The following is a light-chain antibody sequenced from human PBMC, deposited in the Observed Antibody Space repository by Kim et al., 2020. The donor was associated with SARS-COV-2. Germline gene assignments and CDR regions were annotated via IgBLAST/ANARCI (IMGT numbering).Light chain of an antibody. V-gene: IGLV3-1*01. J-gene: IGLJ2*01. CDR3: QAWDSSIVV. Sequence: SVSPGQTVSITCSGDKLGDKYACWYQQKPGQSPVMVIYEDTKRPSGIPERFSGSNSGNTATLTLSGTQATDEADYYCQAWDSSIVVFGGGTQLTVL. CDR1: KLGDKY. CDR2: EDT.